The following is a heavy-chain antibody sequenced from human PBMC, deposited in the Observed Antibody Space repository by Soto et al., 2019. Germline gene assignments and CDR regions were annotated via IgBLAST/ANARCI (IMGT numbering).Heavy chain of an antibody. D-gene: IGHD2-21*01. CDR1: GFTFRNDA. CDR3: AKDSDPGLGY. V-gene: IGHV3-30*18. CDR2: ISHDGSYK. J-gene: IGHJ4*02. Sequence: QVRLVESGGNVVQPGRSLRLSCVASGFTFRNDAIHWVRQPPGKGLEWVAVISHDGSYKYYAGSVKGRFTISRDNSKNTLYLQMNSLNTEDTAVYYCAKDSDPGLGYWGQGTLVTVS.